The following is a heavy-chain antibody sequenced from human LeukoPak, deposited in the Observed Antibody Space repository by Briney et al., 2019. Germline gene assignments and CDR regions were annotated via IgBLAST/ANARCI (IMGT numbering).Heavy chain of an antibody. CDR1: GGSISTYY. V-gene: IGHV4-4*07. D-gene: IGHD3-3*01. CDR2: IYTSGST. Sequence: SETLSLTCTVSGGSISTYYWSWIRQPAGKGLEWIGRIYTSGSTNYNPSLKSRVTMSVDTSKNQFSLKLSSVTAADTAVYYCARGPEVLEWLLSGWFDPWGQGTLVTVSS. J-gene: IGHJ5*02. CDR3: ARGPEVLEWLLSGWFDP.